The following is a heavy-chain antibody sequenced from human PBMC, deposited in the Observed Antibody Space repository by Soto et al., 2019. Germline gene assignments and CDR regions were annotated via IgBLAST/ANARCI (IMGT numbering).Heavy chain of an antibody. V-gene: IGHV3-66*01. CDR1: GFTVSSNY. D-gene: IGHD1-20*01. Sequence: EVQVVESGGGLVQPGGSLRLSCPASGFTVSSNYMSWVRQAPGKGLEWVSVIYSGGSTYYADSVKARFTISRDNSKNTLYLQMNSLGADDTAVYYGAREGGIAFDIWGQGTMVTVSS. CDR3: AREGGIAFDI. J-gene: IGHJ3*02. CDR2: IYSGGST.